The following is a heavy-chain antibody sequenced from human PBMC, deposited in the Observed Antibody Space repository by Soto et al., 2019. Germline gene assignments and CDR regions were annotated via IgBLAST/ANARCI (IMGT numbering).Heavy chain of an antibody. D-gene: IGHD2-15*01. Sequence: QVQLVESGGGVVQPGRSLRLSCAASGFTFSSYGMHRVRQAPGKGLEWVALIWFDGSDKYYTESVKGRFTISRDNSKSTLYLQMNSLRAEDTAVYYCARLYCSASSCYSVGAFDIRGQGTMVTVSS. J-gene: IGHJ3*02. CDR2: IWFDGSDK. V-gene: IGHV3-33*01. CDR3: ARLYCSASSCYSVGAFDI. CDR1: GFTFSSYG.